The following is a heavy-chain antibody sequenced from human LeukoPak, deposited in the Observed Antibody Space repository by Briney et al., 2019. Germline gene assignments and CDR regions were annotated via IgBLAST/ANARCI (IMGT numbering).Heavy chain of an antibody. V-gene: IGHV4-34*01. CDR3: ARGQVKQQLLPRTGSRDYYYYMDV. CDR2: INHSGST. Sequence: PSETLSLTCAVYGGSFSGYYRSWIRQPPGKGLEWIGEINHSGSTNYNPSLKSRVTISVDTSENQFSLKLSSVTAADTAVYYCARGQVKQQLLPRTGSRDYYYYMDVWGKGTTVTVSS. J-gene: IGHJ6*03. D-gene: IGHD6-13*01. CDR1: GGSFSGYY.